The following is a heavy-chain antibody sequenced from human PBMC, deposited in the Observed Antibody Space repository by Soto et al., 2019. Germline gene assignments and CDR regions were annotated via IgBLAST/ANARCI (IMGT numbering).Heavy chain of an antibody. D-gene: IGHD4-17*01. Sequence: GSGPTLVNPTQTLTLTCTFSGFSLSTGGMGVGWIRQPPGKALEWLALIYWDGDRRYRPSLMSRLTISKDTSKSQVVLTMTNMDPVDTATYYCARIAGDYGGKTRGFDYWGQGTLVTAPQ. CDR3: ARIAGDYGGKTRGFDY. V-gene: IGHV2-5*02. CDR1: GFSLSTGGMG. J-gene: IGHJ4*02. CDR2: IYWDGDR.